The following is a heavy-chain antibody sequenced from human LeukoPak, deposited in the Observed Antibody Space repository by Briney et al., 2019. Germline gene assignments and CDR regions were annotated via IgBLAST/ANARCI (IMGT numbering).Heavy chain of an antibody. Sequence: SETLSLTCTVSGGSISSYYWSWIRQHPGKGLEWIGYIYYSGSTYYNPSLKSRVTISVDTSKNQFSLKLSSVTAADTAVYYCARGVVGELLPYYFDYWGQGTLVTVSS. CDR2: IYYSGST. V-gene: IGHV4-59*06. CDR1: GGSISSYY. J-gene: IGHJ4*02. CDR3: ARGVVGELLPYYFDY. D-gene: IGHD3-10*01.